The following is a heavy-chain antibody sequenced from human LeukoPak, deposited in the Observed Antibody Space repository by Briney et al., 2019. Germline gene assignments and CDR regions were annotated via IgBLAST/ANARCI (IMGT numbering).Heavy chain of an antibody. CDR1: GGSISSYY. CDR2: IYYSGSI. D-gene: IGHD4-11*01. Sequence: PSETLSLTCTVSGGSISSYYWSWIRQPPGKGLEWIGYIYYSGSINYNPSLKSRVTISVDTSKNQFSLKLSSVTAADTAVYYCARESKAARYSNYDRAFDYWGQGTLVTVSS. J-gene: IGHJ4*02. V-gene: IGHV4-59*01. CDR3: ARESKAARYSNYDRAFDY.